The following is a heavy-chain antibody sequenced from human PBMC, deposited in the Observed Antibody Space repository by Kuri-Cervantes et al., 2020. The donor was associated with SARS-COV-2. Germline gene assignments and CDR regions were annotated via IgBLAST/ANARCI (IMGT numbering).Heavy chain of an antibody. CDR2: ISQDGSEK. CDR3: ARDGWGSTSHNWFDP. CDR1: GFIFSDYA. V-gene: IGHV3-7*01. Sequence: GGSLRLSCEASGFIFSDYAIDWVRQAPGKGLEWVANISQDGSEKYYVGSVKGRFTISRDNAKNSLYLQMNSLRAEDTAVYYCARDGWGSTSHNWFDPWGQGTLVTVSS. J-gene: IGHJ5*02. D-gene: IGHD2-2*01.